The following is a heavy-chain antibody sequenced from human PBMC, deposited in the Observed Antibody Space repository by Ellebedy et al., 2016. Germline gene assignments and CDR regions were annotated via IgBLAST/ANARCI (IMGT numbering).Heavy chain of an antibody. Sequence: GESLKISXAASGFTFSSYSMNWVRQAPGKGLEWVSSISSSSSYIYYADSVKGRFTISRDNAKNSLYLQMNSLRAEDTAVYYCARLLPLDYWGQGTLVTVSS. J-gene: IGHJ4*02. V-gene: IGHV3-21*01. CDR2: ISSSSSYI. CDR1: GFTFSSYS. CDR3: ARLLPLDY.